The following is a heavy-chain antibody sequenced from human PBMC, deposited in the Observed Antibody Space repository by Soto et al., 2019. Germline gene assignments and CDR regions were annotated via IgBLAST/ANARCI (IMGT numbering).Heavy chain of an antibody. CDR2: IYPGDSDT. CDR3: ATTYCSSTSCYPYYFDY. V-gene: IGHV5-51*01. Sequence: GESLKISCQGSGYSFTSYWIGWVRQMPGKGLEWMGIIYPGDSDTRYSPSFQGQVTISADKSISTAYLQWSSLKASDTAMYYCATTYCSSTSCYPYYFDYWGQGTLVTVSS. D-gene: IGHD2-2*01. J-gene: IGHJ4*02. CDR1: GYSFTSYW.